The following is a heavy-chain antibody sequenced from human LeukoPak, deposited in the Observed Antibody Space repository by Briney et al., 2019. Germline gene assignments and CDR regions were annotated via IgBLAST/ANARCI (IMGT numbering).Heavy chain of an antibody. CDR2: ISWDSGSI. CDR1: EFIFNNYA. V-gene: IGHV3-9*01. Sequence: GGSLRLSCAGSEFIFNNYAMHWVRQPPGKGLEWVSGISWDSGSIDYADSVKGRFTISRDNAKNSLYLQMNSLRVEDTAFYYCAKDNRRHYTSGPNPDSLHWGQGALVTVSS. CDR3: AKDNRRHYTSGPNPDSLH. D-gene: IGHD6-19*01. J-gene: IGHJ4*02.